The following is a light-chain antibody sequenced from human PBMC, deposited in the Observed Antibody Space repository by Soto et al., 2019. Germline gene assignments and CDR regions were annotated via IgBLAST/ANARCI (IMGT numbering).Light chain of an antibody. J-gene: IGLJ2*01. CDR3: CSSGGSNGFVV. Sequence: QSALTQPPSASESPGQSVTISCTGVSGDVGGYTYVSWYQHSPGKAPKLLIYEVSKRPQGVPDRFTGSKSGNTASLTVSDLQPDDEADYYCCSSGGSNGFVVFGGGTKVTVL. CDR1: SGDVGGYTY. CDR2: EVS. V-gene: IGLV2-8*01.